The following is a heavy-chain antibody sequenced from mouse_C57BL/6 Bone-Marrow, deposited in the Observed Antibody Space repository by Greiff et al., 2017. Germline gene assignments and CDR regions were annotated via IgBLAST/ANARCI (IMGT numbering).Heavy chain of an antibody. CDR3: ARDYGNLFAY. CDR2: IRPNSGSP. CDR1: GYTFTSYW. Sequence: VQLQQPGAELVKPGASVKLSCKASGYTFTSYWMHWVKQWPGQGLEWIGMIRPNSGSPTNNEKFTSKATLTVDKSSSTAYMQLSSLRSEDYAVYYCARDYGNLFAYWGQGTLVTVSA. V-gene: IGHV1-64*01. D-gene: IGHD2-1*01. J-gene: IGHJ3*01.